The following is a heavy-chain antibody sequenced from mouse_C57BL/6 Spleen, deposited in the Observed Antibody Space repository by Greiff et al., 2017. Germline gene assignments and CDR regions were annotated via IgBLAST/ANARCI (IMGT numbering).Heavy chain of an antibody. V-gene: IGHV3-6*01. J-gene: IGHJ2*01. CDR1: GYSITSGYY. D-gene: IGHD2-13*01. Sequence: ESGPGLVKPSQSLSLTCSVTGYSITSGYYWNWTRQFPGNKLEWMGYISYDGSNNYNPSLKNRISITRDTSKNQFFLKLNSVTTEDTATYYCARGTTFDYWGQGTTLTVSS. CDR3: ARGTTFDY. CDR2: ISYDGSN.